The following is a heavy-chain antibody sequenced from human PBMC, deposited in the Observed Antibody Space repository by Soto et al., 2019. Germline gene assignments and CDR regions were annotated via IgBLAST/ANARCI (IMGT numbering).Heavy chain of an antibody. CDR3: ARSPYSVSYLAYFDS. Sequence: QVQLVESGGGGVQPGRSLRLSCAASGFTFSSYGMHWVRQAPGKGLEWVAVISYDGSNQYYADSVKGRFTISRDNSTNTLYLQMNSLRAEDTAVYYCARSPYSVSYLAYFDSWGQGTLVTVSS. J-gene: IGHJ4*02. D-gene: IGHD1-26*01. CDR1: GFTFSSYG. CDR2: ISYDGSNQ. V-gene: IGHV3-30*03.